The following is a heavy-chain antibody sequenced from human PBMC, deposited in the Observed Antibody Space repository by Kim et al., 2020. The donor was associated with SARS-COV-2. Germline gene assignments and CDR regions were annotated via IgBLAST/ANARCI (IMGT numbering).Heavy chain of an antibody. CDR3: ARRGYSYGFGGRGGWYFGS. J-gene: IGHJ4*02. CDR2: IYYSGST. CDR1: GGSISSSSYY. D-gene: IGHD5-18*01. V-gene: IGHV4-39*01. Sequence: SETLSLTCTVSGGSISSSSYYWGWLRHPPGKGLEWIGSIYYSGSTYYNPSLKSRVTISVDTSKNQFSLKRSSVTAADTAVYYCARRGYSYGFGGRGGWYFGSCGQGTLVTGSS.